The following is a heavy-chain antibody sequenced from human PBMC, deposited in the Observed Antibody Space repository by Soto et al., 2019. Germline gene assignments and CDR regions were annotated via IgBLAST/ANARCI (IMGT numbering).Heavy chain of an antibody. J-gene: IGHJ4*02. CDR2: IYHGGRT. D-gene: IGHD3-22*01. CDR3: ARDVGHFYDNRQSGQFDF. Sequence: PENLPHTYAVSGKSISSSNWWSWVRQPPGKGLEWIAEIYHGGRTNYNQSLKSSVTISVDKSKNQFSLKLITVTAADTAVYYCARDVGHFYDNRQSGQFDFWGQG. CDR1: GKSISSSNW. V-gene: IGHV4-4*03.